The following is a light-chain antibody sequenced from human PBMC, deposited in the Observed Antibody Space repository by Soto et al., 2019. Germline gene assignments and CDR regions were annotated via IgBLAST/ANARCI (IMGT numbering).Light chain of an antibody. CDR1: SSNIGAGYD. V-gene: IGLV1-40*01. J-gene: IGLJ1*01. CDR3: RSDGSSPRYV. Sequence: QSVLTQPPSVSGAPGQRVTISCTGSSSNIGAGYDVHWYQQLPGTAPKLLIYGNSNRPSGVPDRFSGSKSGTSASLAITGLQAEDEADYYCRSDGSSPRYVFGTGTKLTVL. CDR2: GNS.